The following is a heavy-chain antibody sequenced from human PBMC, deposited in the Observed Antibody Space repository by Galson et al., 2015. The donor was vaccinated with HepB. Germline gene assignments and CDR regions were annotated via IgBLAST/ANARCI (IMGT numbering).Heavy chain of an antibody. CDR2: MNPNSGNT. CDR1: GYTFTSYD. V-gene: IGHV1-8*01. CDR3: ARELAAAGTGRDY. D-gene: IGHD6-13*01. Sequence: SVKVSCKASGYTFTSYDINWVRQATGQGLEWMGWMNPNSGNTGYAQKFQGRVTMTRNTSISTAYMELSSLRSEDTAVYYCARELAAAGTGRDYWGQGTLVTVSS. J-gene: IGHJ4*02.